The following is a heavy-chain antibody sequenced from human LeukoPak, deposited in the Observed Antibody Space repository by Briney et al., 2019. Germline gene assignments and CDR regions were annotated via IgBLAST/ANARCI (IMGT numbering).Heavy chain of an antibody. CDR3: ASIGGHYYDSSGYYYVGSLFDY. V-gene: IGHV4-34*01. J-gene: IGHJ4*02. CDR2: INHSGST. CDR1: GGSFSGYY. Sequence: SETLSLTCAVYGGSFSGYYWSWIRQPPGKGLEWIGEINHSGSTNYNPSLKSRVTISVDTSKNQFSLKLSSVTAADTAVYYCASIGGHYYDSSGYYYVGSLFDYWGQGTLVTVSS. D-gene: IGHD3-22*01.